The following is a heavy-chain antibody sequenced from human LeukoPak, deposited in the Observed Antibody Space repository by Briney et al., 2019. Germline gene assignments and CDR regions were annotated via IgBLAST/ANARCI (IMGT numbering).Heavy chain of an antibody. CDR2: INSDGSST. CDR3: AREWSGFGELPDN. D-gene: IGHD3-10*01. CDR1: GFTFSGHW. V-gene: IGHV3-74*01. Sequence: GGFLRLSCAASGFTFSGHWMHWVRQAPGKGLVWVSRINSDGSSTTYADLVKGRFTTSRDNAKNTLYLQMNSLRADDTAVYYCAREWSGFGELPDNWGQGTLVTVS. J-gene: IGHJ4*02.